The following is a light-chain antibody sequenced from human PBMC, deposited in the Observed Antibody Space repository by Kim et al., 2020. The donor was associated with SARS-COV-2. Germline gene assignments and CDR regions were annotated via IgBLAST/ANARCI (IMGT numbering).Light chain of an antibody. Sequence: GQSITISCTGTSSDVGGYRYVSWYQHHPGLAPKVMLYDVTKRPSGVSDRFSGSKSGNTASLTISGLQAEDEADYYCSSYTTSSTVVFGGGTKVTVL. CDR1: SSDVGGYRY. J-gene: IGLJ3*02. V-gene: IGLV2-14*03. CDR3: SSYTTSSTVV. CDR2: DVT.